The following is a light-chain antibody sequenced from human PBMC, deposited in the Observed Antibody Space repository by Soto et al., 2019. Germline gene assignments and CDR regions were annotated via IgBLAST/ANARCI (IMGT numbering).Light chain of an antibody. CDR2: GAS. Sequence: EIVLTQSPGTLSLSPGERATLSCRASQSVSSSYLAWYQQKPGQAPRLLIYGASSRATGFPDRFSGSGSGTDFTLTISRLEPQEFATYYCPHYNSYSEAFGQGTTVELK. V-gene: IGKV3-20*01. J-gene: IGKJ1*01. CDR1: QSVSSSY. CDR3: PHYNSYSEA.